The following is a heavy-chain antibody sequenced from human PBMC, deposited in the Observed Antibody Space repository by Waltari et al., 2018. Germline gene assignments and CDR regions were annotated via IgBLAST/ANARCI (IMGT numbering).Heavy chain of an antibody. CDR2: ISGRTGVK. D-gene: IGHD4-17*01. CDR1: GFYFSNSD. Sequence: EVQLVESGGGLVQPGGSLRLSCAASGFYFSNSDMHWVRQAPGKGLEWISYISGRTGVKYHADSVKGRFTISRDIAKNSLYLQMNSLRAEDTALYYCAKAPTVTAQRFDLRGRGTLVTVSS. CDR3: AKAPTVTAQRFDL. J-gene: IGHJ2*01. V-gene: IGHV3-48*01.